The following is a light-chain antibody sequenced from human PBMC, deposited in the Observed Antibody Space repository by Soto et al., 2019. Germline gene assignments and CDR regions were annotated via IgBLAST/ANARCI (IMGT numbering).Light chain of an antibody. CDR3: MQALQTPLT. Sequence: MTQSPSTLSASVGDRVTITCRASQSTSSYLAWYLQKPGQSPQLLIYLVSNRASGVPDRFSGSGSGTDFTLKISRVEAEDVGLYYCMQALQTPLTFGQGTRLEIK. V-gene: IGKV2-28*01. CDR2: LVS. CDR1: QSTSSY. J-gene: IGKJ5*01.